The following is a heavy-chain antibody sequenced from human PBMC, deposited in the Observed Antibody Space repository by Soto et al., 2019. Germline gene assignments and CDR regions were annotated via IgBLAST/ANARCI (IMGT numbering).Heavy chain of an antibody. D-gene: IGHD4-17*01. V-gene: IGHV3-21*04. Sequence: EVQLVESGGGLVKPGESLRLSCAASGFTFNYFTMNWVRQAPGKGLEWVAYISSSSSHKYSADSVRGRFTFSRDNANNSRYLQMNSLRVEDTSVYYCARLRSDAFDIWGQGTLVTVSS. CDR2: ISSSSSHK. J-gene: IGHJ3*02. CDR3: ARLRSDAFDI. CDR1: GFTFNYFT.